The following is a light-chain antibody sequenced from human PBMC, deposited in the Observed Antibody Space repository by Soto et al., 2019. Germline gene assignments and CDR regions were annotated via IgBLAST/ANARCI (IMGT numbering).Light chain of an antibody. J-gene: IGLJ1*01. CDR3: NSYTSTNSYV. V-gene: IGLV2-14*01. CDR1: SSDGGAFNY. Sequence: QSGLTQPASVSGSPGQSITISCTGTSSDGGAFNYASWYQQHPGKAPKLMIFDVSNRPSGVSNRFSGSKSGNTASLTISGLQAEDEADYYCNSYTSTNSYVFGTGTKVTVL. CDR2: DVS.